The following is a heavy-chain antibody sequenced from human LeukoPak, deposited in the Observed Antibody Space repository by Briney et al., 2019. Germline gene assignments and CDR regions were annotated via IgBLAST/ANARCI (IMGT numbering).Heavy chain of an antibody. CDR2: IWYDESNK. CDR1: GFTFSSYG. Sequence: GGSLRLSCAASGFTFSSYGMHWVRQAPGKGLEWVAVIWYDESNKYYADSVKGRSTISRDNSKNTLYLQMNSLRAEDTAVYYCARDGFTIFGWDNWFDPWGQGTLVTVSS. CDR3: ARDGFTIFGWDNWFDP. J-gene: IGHJ5*02. D-gene: IGHD3-3*01. V-gene: IGHV3-33*01.